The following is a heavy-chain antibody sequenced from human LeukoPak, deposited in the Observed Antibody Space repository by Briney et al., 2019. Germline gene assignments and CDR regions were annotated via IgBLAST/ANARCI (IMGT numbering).Heavy chain of an antibody. CDR1: GGSISSSSYY. CDR3: ARVPARPFWYFDL. D-gene: IGHD6-6*01. J-gene: IGHJ2*01. Sequence: PSETLSLTCTVSGGSISSSSYYWVWIRQPPGKGLEWIGSIYYSGSTYYNPSLKSRVTISVDTSKNQFSLKLSSVTAADTAVYYCARVPARPFWYFDLWGRGTLVTVSS. V-gene: IGHV4-39*01. CDR2: IYYSGST.